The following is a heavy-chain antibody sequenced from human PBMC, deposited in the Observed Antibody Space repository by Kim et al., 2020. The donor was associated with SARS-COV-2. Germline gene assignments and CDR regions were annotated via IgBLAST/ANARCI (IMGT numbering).Heavy chain of an antibody. J-gene: IGHJ3*02. D-gene: IGHD3-9*01. CDR2: ISYDGSNK. CDR1: GFTFSSYA. Sequence: GGSLRLSCAASGFTFSSYAMHWVRQAPGKGLEWVAVISYDGSNKYYADSVKGRFTISRDNSKNTLYLQMNSLRAEDTAVYYCARDYSCPRLRYFDWLCEGSGAFDIWGQGTMVTVSS. CDR3: ARDYSCPRLRYFDWLCEGSGAFDI. V-gene: IGHV3-30-3*01.